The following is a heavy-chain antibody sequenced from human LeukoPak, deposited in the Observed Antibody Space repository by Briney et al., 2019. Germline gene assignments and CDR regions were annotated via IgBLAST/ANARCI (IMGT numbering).Heavy chain of an antibody. CDR1: GGSFSGYY. Sequence: TSETLSLTCAVYGGSFSGYYWSWIRQPPGKGLEWIGEINHSGSTNYNPSLKSRITISVDTSKNQFSLKLSSVTAADTAVYYCARGFYSPHYWGQGTLVSVSS. V-gene: IGHV4-34*01. D-gene: IGHD4-11*01. CDR2: INHSGST. J-gene: IGHJ4*02. CDR3: ARGFYSPHY.